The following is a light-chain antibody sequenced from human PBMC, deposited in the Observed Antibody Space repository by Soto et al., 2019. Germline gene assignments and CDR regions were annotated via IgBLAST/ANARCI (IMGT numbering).Light chain of an antibody. Sequence: DIQMTQSPSTLSASVGDRVTITCRAIQSISKWLAWYQQKPGKAPKLLIYRASSLESGVPSRFSGSGSGTEFTLTISSLQPDDFATYYCQQYNSYSPRLTFGGGTKVETK. V-gene: IGKV1-5*03. J-gene: IGKJ4*01. CDR2: RAS. CDR1: QSISKW. CDR3: QQYNSYSPRLT.